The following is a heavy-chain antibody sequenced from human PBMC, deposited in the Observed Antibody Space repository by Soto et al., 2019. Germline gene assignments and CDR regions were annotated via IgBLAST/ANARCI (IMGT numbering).Heavy chain of an antibody. CDR1: GASLSSISYY. V-gene: IGHV4-39*01. Sequence: SETLSLTCSVSGASLSSISYYWGWIRQPPGKGLEWVGSIFFTGNIYYNPSLKSRVTISVDTSRNQFSLMVNSVTAADTAVYYCASRHCSGGDCYYDAFDIWGQGTMVTVSS. D-gene: IGHD2-21*02. CDR3: ASRHCSGGDCYYDAFDI. CDR2: IFFTGNI. J-gene: IGHJ3*02.